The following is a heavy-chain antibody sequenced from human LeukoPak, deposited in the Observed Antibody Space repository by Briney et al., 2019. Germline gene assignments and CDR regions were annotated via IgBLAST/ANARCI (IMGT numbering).Heavy chain of an antibody. CDR3: ARGNRFPNYYDSSGYHDY. J-gene: IGHJ4*02. Sequence: GASVKVSCKVSGYTLTELSMHWVRQAPGKGLEWMGGFDPEDGETIYAQKFQGRVTMTRNTSISTAYMELSSLRSEDTAVYYCARGNRFPNYYDSSGYHDYWGQGTLVTVSS. CDR1: GYTLTELS. D-gene: IGHD3-22*01. V-gene: IGHV1-24*01. CDR2: FDPEDGET.